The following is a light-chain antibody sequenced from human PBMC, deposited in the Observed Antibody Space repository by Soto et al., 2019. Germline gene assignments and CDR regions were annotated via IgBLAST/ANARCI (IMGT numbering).Light chain of an antibody. CDR3: QQRGNWWT. V-gene: IGKV3-11*01. Sequence: EIVLTQSPATLSLSPGERATLSCRASQSVGSSLAWYQHKPGQAPRLLIYDASNRATGIPARFSGSGSGTDFTLTISSLEPEDFAVYYCQQRGNWWTFGQGTKVEIK. CDR2: DAS. J-gene: IGKJ1*01. CDR1: QSVGSS.